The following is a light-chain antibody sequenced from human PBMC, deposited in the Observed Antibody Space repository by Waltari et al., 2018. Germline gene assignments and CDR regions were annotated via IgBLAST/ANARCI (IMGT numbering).Light chain of an antibody. CDR3: QQYDNFPFT. Sequence: DIQMTQSPSSLSASIGDRVPITCQASNDINNYLNWYQQRPGKAPKLLIYDTSNLETGVPSRFSGSGSGTDYTFTISSLQPEDIATYYCQQYDNFPFTFGPGTKVDI. CDR1: NDINNY. CDR2: DTS. V-gene: IGKV1-33*01. J-gene: IGKJ3*01.